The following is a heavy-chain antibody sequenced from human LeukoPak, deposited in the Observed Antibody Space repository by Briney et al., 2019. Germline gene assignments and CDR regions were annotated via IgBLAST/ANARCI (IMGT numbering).Heavy chain of an antibody. CDR3: ARKGSGTHYTFFNYFDY. Sequence: SETVPHTCTVSGASTSSLDYYWGWIRQFPGKGLEWIGDIYYNGMTYYNPSLKSRLTISIDTSKNQFSLILTSVTAADTAVYYCARKGSGTHYTFFNYFDYWGQGALVSVSS. J-gene: IGHJ4*02. CDR2: IYYNGMT. CDR1: GASTSSLDYY. D-gene: IGHD3-10*01. V-gene: IGHV4-39*01.